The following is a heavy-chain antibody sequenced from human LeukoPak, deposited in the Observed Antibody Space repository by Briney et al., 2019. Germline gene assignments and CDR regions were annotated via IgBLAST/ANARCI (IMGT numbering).Heavy chain of an antibody. CDR1: GFTSCEYV. J-gene: IGHJ4*02. Sequence: RCLRLSCTASGFTSCEYVMSWVRQAPGKGLGWVGFIRSKVYGGTTEYAASVTGRFTISRDDSKSIAYLQMNSLKTADPAVFYCTRDYGGFDYWGQGTLVTVSS. D-gene: IGHD4-23*01. CDR3: TRDYGGFDY. CDR2: IRSKVYGGTT. V-gene: IGHV3-49*04.